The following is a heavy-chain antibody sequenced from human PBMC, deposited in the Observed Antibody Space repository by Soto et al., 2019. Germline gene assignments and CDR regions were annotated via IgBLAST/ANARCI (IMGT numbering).Heavy chain of an antibody. V-gene: IGHV3-23*01. CDR3: AKDREYQLLLAYFDY. CDR2: ISGSGGST. Sequence: GASLRLSCAASGFTFSSYAMTWVRQAPGKGLEWVSAISGSGGSTYYADSVKGRFTISRDNSKNTLYLQMNSLRAEDTAVYYCAKDREYQLLLAYFDYWGQGTLVTVSS. CDR1: GFTFSSYA. J-gene: IGHJ4*02. D-gene: IGHD2-2*01.